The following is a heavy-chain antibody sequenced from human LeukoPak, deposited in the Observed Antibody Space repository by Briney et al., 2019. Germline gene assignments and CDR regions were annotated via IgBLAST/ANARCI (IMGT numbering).Heavy chain of an antibody. J-gene: IGHJ5*02. Sequence: PSETLSLTCTVSGGSISSYYWSWIRQPPGKGLEWIGYIYYSGSTNYNPSLKSRVTISVDTSKNQFSLKLSSVTAADTAVYYCARTYDFWSGYRPTDWFDPWGQGTLVTVSS. V-gene: IGHV4-59*01. CDR3: ARTYDFWSGYRPTDWFDP. CDR2: IYYSGST. CDR1: GGSISSYY. D-gene: IGHD3-3*01.